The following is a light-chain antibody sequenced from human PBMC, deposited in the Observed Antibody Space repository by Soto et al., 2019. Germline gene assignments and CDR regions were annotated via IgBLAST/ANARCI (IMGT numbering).Light chain of an antibody. V-gene: IGLV2-14*01. Sequence: QSALTQPASVSGSPGQSITISCTGTSSDVGCYNYVSWYQRHPGKAPKLMIYDVSNRPSGVSNRFSGSESGNTASLTISGLQAEDEADYYCSSYTSSSTLVFGGGTKLTVL. CDR1: SSDVGCYNY. CDR2: DVS. J-gene: IGLJ2*01. CDR3: SSYTSSSTLV.